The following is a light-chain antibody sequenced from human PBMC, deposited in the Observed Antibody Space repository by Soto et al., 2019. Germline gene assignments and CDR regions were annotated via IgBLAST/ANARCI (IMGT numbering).Light chain of an antibody. CDR1: QGISNH. CDR3: PKYNSAPWR. J-gene: IGKJ1*01. V-gene: IGKV1-27*01. Sequence: DIQITQSPSSLSASVGDRVTITCRASQGISNHLAWYQQTPLTVPQLLISPASPWPPGVPSRFSGGGSGTDLSLTTSSRQPEDVVTYYCPKYNSAPWRFGQGTKVDIK. CDR2: PAS.